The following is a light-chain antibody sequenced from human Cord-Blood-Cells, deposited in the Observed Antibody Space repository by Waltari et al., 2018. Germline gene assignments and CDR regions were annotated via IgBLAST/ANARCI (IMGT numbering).Light chain of an antibody. J-gene: IGKJ1*01. CDR1: QSISSW. Sequence: DIQMTQSPSTLSASVVDRVTITCRASQSISSWLAWYQQKPGKAPKLLIYKASSLESGVPSRFSGSGSGTEFTLTISSLQPDDFATYYCQQYKSYSGTFGQGTKVEIK. V-gene: IGKV1-5*03. CDR2: KAS. CDR3: QQYKSYSGT.